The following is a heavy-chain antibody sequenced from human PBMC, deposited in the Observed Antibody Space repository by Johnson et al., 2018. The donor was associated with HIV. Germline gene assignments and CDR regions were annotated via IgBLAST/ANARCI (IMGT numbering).Heavy chain of an antibody. CDR3: VRVGSGSYFALEAFDI. CDR2: ISSSGGST. D-gene: IGHD3-10*01. V-gene: IGHV3-64*01. CDR1: GFTFSSYA. J-gene: IGHJ3*02. Sequence: VQLVESGGGLVKPGGSLRLSCAASGFTFSSYAMHWVRQAPGKGLEYVSAISSSGGSTYYANSVKGRFTISRDNSKNTLYLQMGSRRAEDMAVYYGVRVGSGSYFALEAFDIWGQGTMVTVSS.